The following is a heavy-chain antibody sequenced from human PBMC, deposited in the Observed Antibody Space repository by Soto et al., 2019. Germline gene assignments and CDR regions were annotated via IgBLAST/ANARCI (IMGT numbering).Heavy chain of an antibody. Sequence: GGSLRLSCAASGFTFSSYAMHWVRQAPGKGLEWVAVISYDGSNKYYADSVKGQLTISRDNSKNTLNIQMNSLRAEDTAVYYCARDFDYYDSSGYLVYWGQGTLVTVSS. CDR3: ARDFDYYDSSGYLVY. V-gene: IGHV3-30-3*01. CDR2: ISYDGSNK. CDR1: GFTFSSYA. J-gene: IGHJ4*02. D-gene: IGHD3-22*01.